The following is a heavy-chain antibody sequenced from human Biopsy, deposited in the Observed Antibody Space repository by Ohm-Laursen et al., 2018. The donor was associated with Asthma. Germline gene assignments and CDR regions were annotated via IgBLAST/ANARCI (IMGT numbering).Heavy chain of an antibody. V-gene: IGHV3-9*01. CDR1: GFTFDDHA. D-gene: IGHD3-10*01. Sequence: SLRLSCAASGFTFDDHAMSWVRQAPGKGLEWVSSISWNSGSRAYADSVEGRFIISRDNAKNSVYLQMNSLTSEDTALYYCAKDFGGSVFDVWGQGTMVTVSS. J-gene: IGHJ3*01. CDR2: ISWNSGSR. CDR3: AKDFGGSVFDV.